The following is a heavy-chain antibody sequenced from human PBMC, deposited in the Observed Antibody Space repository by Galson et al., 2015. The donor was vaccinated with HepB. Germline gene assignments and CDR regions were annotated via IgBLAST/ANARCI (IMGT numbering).Heavy chain of an antibody. D-gene: IGHD3-22*01. CDR1: GFTFSSYG. CDR3: AKDSYDSGGYNDY. J-gene: IGHJ4*02. V-gene: IGHV3-30*18. Sequence: SLRLSCAASGFTFSSYGMHWVRQAPGKGLEWVAVISYDGSNKYYADSVKGRFTISRDNSKNTLYLQMNSLRAEDTAVYYCAKDSYDSGGYNDYWGQGTLVTVSS. CDR2: ISYDGSNK.